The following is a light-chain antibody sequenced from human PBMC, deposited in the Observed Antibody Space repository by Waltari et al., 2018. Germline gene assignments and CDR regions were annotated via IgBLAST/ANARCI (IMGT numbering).Light chain of an antibody. Sequence: QSALTQPRSVSGSPGQSVTISCTGTSGDVAGNNYVSWYQQHPGNAPKVMIYDLSRRPSGVPDRFSGSRSANTASLTISGLQAEDEADYYCCSYAGSYTWVFGGGTKVTVL. V-gene: IGLV2-11*01. J-gene: IGLJ3*02. CDR1: SGDVAGNNY. CDR3: CSYAGSYTWV. CDR2: DLS.